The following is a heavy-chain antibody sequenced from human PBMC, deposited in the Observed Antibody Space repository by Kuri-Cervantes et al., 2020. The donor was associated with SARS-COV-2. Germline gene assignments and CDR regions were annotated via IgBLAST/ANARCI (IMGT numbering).Heavy chain of an antibody. CDR2: ISYEGSNK. CDR1: GLSINNYD. D-gene: IGHD6-13*01. CDR3: AKETGAAGSSWMSYFDN. J-gene: IGHJ4*02. Sequence: LSLTCAVSGLSINNYDMHWVRQAQGKGPEWVAVISYEGSNKHYADSVKGRFTISRDNSKSTLYLEMNSLRDEDTGVYYCAKETGAAGSSWMSYFDNWGLGTQVTVSS. V-gene: IGHV3-30*18.